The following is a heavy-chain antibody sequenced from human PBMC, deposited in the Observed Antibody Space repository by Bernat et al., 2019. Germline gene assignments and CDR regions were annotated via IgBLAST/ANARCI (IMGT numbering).Heavy chain of an antibody. V-gene: IGHV3-48*01. J-gene: IGHJ4*02. CDR3: ARYSGRYWGPIDY. CDR1: GFTFSSYS. D-gene: IGHD6-19*01. CDR2: ISTSGSTT. Sequence: EVQLVESGGGLVQPGGSLRLSCAASGFTFSSYSMNWVRQAPGKGLEWVSYISTSGSTTYYADSVKGRFTISRDNSKNTLYLQMNSLRAEDTAVYYCARYSGRYWGPIDYWGQGTLVTVSS.